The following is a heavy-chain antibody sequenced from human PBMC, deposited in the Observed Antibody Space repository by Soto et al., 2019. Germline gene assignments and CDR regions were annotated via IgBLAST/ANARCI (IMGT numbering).Heavy chain of an antibody. Sequence: PSETLSLTCTVSGGSISSYYWSWIRQPPGKGLEWIGYIYYSGSTNYNPSLKSRVTISVDTSKNQFSLKLSSVTAADTAVYYCARGGLYGDETLDYWGQGTLVTVSS. CDR2: IYYSGST. CDR3: ARGGLYGDETLDY. CDR1: GGSISSYY. J-gene: IGHJ4*02. D-gene: IGHD4-17*01. V-gene: IGHV4-59*01.